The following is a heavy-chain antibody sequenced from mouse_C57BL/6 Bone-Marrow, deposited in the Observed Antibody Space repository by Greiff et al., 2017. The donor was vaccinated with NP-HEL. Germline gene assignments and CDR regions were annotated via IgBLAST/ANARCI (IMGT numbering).Heavy chain of an antibody. CDR2: IYPSDSET. CDR1: GYTFTSYW. V-gene: IGHV1-61*01. Sequence: VQLQQPGAELVRPGSSVKLSCKASGYTFTSYWMDWVKQRPGQGLEWIGNIYPSDSETHYNQKFKDKATLTVDKSSSTAYMQLSSLTSEDSAVYYCASSTPYYFDYWGQGTTLTVSS. J-gene: IGHJ2*01. CDR3: ASSTPYYFDY.